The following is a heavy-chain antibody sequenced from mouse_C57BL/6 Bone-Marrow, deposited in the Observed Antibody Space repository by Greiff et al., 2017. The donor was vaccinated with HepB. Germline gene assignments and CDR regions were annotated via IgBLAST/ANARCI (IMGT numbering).Heavy chain of an antibody. CDR2: IYPRSGNT. CDR3: ARERGYGPFAY. CDR1: GYTFTSYG. D-gene: IGHD2-2*01. Sequence: VHLVESGAELARPGASVKLSCKASGYTFTSYGISWVKQRTGQGLEWIGEIYPRSGNTYYNEKFKGKATLTADKSSSTAYMELRSLTSEDSAVYFCARERGYGPFAYWGQGTLVTVSA. V-gene: IGHV1-81*01. J-gene: IGHJ3*01.